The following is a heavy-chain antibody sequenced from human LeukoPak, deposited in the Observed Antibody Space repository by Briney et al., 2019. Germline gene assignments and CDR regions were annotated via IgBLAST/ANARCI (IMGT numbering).Heavy chain of an antibody. CDR2: IDVDNGGT. J-gene: IGHJ4*02. V-gene: IGHV1-2*02. CDR3: APRGGSASLHFDS. Sequence: GASVKVSCKASGYTFTGYYIHWVRQAPGQGLEWMGWIDVDNGGTKYAQNFQGRVTMTRDTSATTAYMDLIRLKSDDTAVYYCAPRGGSASLHFDSWGQGTLVTVSS. D-gene: IGHD3-16*01. CDR1: GYTFTGYY.